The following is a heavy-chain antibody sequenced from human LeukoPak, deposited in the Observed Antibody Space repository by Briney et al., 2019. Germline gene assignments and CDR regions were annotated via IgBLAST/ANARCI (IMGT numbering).Heavy chain of an antibody. J-gene: IGHJ4*02. V-gene: IGHV4-34*01. CDR1: GGSFSGYY. CDR2: INHSGST. Sequence: SETLSLTCAVYGGSFSGYYWSWIRQPPGKGLEWIGEINHSGSTNYNPSLKSRVTISVDTSKNQFSLKLSSVTAADTAVYYCARDFFSSSRGFDYWGQGTLVTVSS. CDR3: ARDFFSSSRGFDY. D-gene: IGHD6-13*01.